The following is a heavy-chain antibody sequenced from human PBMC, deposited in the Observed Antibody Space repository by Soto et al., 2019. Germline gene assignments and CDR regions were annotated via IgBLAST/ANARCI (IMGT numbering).Heavy chain of an antibody. CDR3: ERVGPDAIPHWFDP. Sequence: SETLSLTCALYGRSVSGYYWSWVRQPPGKGLEWIGEINHSGSTNYNPSLKSRVTISVDTSNNQVSLKLSSVTAADTAVYYCERVGPDAIPHWFDPWGPGTLVTVYS. D-gene: IGHD2-2*02. V-gene: IGHV4-34*01. CDR2: INHSGST. CDR1: GRSVSGYY. J-gene: IGHJ5*02.